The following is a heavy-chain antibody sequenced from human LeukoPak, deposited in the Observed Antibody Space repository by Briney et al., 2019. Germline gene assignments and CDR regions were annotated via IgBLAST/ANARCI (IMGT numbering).Heavy chain of an antibody. Sequence: PGGSLRLSCAASGFTFNNYDMSWVRQAPGKGLEWVSSFRASDGSTYYADSVTGRFTISRDNSKNTLFLQVNSLRAEDTAVYYCARATAAAGTCGYWGQGTLVTVSS. V-gene: IGHV3-23*01. CDR3: ARATAAAGTCGY. J-gene: IGHJ4*02. CDR1: GFTFNNYD. D-gene: IGHD6-13*01. CDR2: FRASDGST.